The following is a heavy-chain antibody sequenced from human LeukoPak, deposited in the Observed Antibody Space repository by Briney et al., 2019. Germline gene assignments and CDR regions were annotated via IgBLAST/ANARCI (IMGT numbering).Heavy chain of an antibody. Sequence: GGSLRLSCAASGFTFSSCWMHWVRQAPGKGLVWVSRINSDGSSTSYADSVKGRFTISRDNAKNTLYLQMNSLRAEDTAVYYCARAPYYDFWSGYGWFDPWGQGTLVTVSS. CDR1: GFTFSSCW. CDR3: ARAPYYDFWSGYGWFDP. CDR2: INSDGSST. V-gene: IGHV3-74*01. J-gene: IGHJ5*02. D-gene: IGHD3-3*01.